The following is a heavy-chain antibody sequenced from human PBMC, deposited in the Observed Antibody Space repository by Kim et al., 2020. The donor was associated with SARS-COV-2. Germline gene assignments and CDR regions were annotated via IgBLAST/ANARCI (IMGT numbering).Heavy chain of an antibody. CDR1: GGSISSSSYY. D-gene: IGHD4-17*01. Sequence: SETLSLTCTVSGGSISSSSYYWGWIRQPPGKGLEWIGSIYYSGSTYYNPSLKSRVTISVDTSKNQFSLKLSSVTAADTAVYYCARSGGYDWATVTTNLFYWGQGTLVTVSS. V-gene: IGHV4-39*01. CDR2: IYYSGST. CDR3: ARSGGYDWATVTTNLFY. J-gene: IGHJ4*02.